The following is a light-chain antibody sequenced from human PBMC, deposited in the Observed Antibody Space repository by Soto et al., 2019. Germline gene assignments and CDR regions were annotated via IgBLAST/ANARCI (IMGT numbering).Light chain of an antibody. Sequence: QSALTQPASVSGSPGQSITISCTGTSSDVGSYNLVSWYQKHPGKAPKLMIYEDSKRPSGVSNRFSGSKSGNTASLTISGLKTEDEADYYCCSYAGSSTWVFGGGTKLTVL. CDR1: SSDVGSYNL. CDR2: EDS. V-gene: IGLV2-23*01. J-gene: IGLJ3*02. CDR3: CSYAGSSTWV.